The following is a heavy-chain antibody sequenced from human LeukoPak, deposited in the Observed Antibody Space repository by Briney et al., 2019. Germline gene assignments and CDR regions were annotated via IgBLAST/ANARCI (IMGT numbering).Heavy chain of an antibody. D-gene: IGHD5-24*01. Sequence: SETLSLTCAVYGGSFSGYYWSWIRQPPGKGLEWIGSIYHSGSTYYNPSLKSRVTISLDTSKNQFSLKLSSVTAADTAVYYCARGRPISDYWGQGTLVTVSS. CDR3: ARGRPISDY. CDR1: GGSFSGYY. V-gene: IGHV4-34*01. CDR2: IYHSGST. J-gene: IGHJ4*02.